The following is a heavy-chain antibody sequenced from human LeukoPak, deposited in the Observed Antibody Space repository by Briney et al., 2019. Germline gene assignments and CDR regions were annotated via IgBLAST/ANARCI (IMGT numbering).Heavy chain of an antibody. D-gene: IGHD3-22*01. Sequence: GGSLRLSCAASGFTVSSNYMSWVRQAPGKGLEGVSAIYSTGSTYYADSVKGRFSISRDNSKNTLYLQMNSLRAEDTAVYYCARDPVSSGPGYFDFWGQGILVTVSS. CDR3: ARDPVSSGPGYFDF. CDR1: GFTVSSNY. CDR2: IYSTGST. V-gene: IGHV3-53*01. J-gene: IGHJ4*02.